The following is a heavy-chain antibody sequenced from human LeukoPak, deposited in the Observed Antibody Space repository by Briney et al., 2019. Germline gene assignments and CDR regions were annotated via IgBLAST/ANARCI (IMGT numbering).Heavy chain of an antibody. CDR3: AISVRSVTGETSGYCYDY. CDR1: GFTFSSYS. D-gene: IGHD1-20*01. CDR2: ISSSSNTI. Sequence: PGGSLRLSCAASGFTFSSYSMNWVRQAPGKGLEWVSYISSSSNTIYYADSVKGRFAISRDNAKNSQYLQMNSLRDEDTAVYYCAISVRSVTGETSGYCYDYWGQGTLVTVSS. V-gene: IGHV3-48*02. J-gene: IGHJ4*02.